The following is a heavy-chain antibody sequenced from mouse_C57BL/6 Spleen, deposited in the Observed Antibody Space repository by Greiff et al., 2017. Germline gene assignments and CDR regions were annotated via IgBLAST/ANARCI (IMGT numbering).Heavy chain of an antibody. CDR3: TRGEIMDY. CDR2: IDPETGGT. J-gene: IGHJ4*01. CDR1: GYTFTDYE. V-gene: IGHV1-15*01. Sequence: QVQLQQSGAELVRPGASVTLSCKASGYTFTDYEMHWVKQTPVHGLEWIGAIDPETGGTAYNQKFKGKAIMTADKSSSTAYMELRSLTSEDAAVYYCTRGEIMDYWGQGTSVTVSS.